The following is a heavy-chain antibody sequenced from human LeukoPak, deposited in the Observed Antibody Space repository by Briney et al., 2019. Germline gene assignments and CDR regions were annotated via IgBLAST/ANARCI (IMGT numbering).Heavy chain of an antibody. J-gene: IGHJ5*02. CDR3: ASPVGA. V-gene: IGHV3-13*01. Sequence: GGSLRLSCAASGFAFSSYDMHWGRQATGKGLEWVSAIGTAGDTYYPGSVKGRFTISRKNAKDYLYLQMHRLRAGDTAVYYWASPVGAWGQGTLVTVSS. CDR2: IGTAGDT. CDR1: GFAFSSYD.